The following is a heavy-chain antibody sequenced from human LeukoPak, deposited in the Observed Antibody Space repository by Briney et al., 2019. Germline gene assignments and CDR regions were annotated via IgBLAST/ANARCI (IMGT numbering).Heavy chain of an antibody. V-gene: IGHV3-23*01. CDR2: ISGSGGST. J-gene: IGHJ4*02. CDR1: GFTFSSYA. Sequence: GGSLRLSCAASGFTFSSYAMSWVRQAPGKGLEWVSAISGSGGSTYYADSVKGRFTISRDNSENTLYLQMNSLRAEDTAVYYCAKPIYYDSSGYSVDYWGQGTLVTVSS. CDR3: AKPIYYDSSGYSVDY. D-gene: IGHD3-22*01.